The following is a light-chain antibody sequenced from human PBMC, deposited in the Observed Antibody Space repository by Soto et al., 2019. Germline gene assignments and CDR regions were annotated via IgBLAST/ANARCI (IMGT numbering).Light chain of an antibody. CDR1: QTISSW. J-gene: IGKJ1*01. Sequence: DIQMTQSPSTLSGTVGDRVTITCRASQTISSWLAWYQQKPGKAPKLLIYKASTLKSGVPSRFSGSGSGTEFTLTISSLQPDDFATYYCQHYNSYPEAFRQGTKVDIK. CDR2: KAS. CDR3: QHYNSYPEA. V-gene: IGKV1-5*03.